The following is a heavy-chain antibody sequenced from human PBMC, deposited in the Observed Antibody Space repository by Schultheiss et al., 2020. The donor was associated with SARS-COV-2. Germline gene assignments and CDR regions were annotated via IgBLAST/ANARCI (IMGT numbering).Heavy chain of an antibody. J-gene: IGHJ2*01. V-gene: IGHV3-30*03. CDR3: ARGLVLWFGELLSWYFDL. Sequence: GGSLRLSCAASGFTVSSNYMSWVRQAPGKGLEWVAVISYDGSNKYYADSVKGRFTISRDNSKNTLYLQMNSLRAEDTAVYYCARGLVLWFGELLSWYFDLWGRGTLVTVSS. CDR1: GFTVSSNY. CDR2: ISYDGSNK. D-gene: IGHD3-10*01.